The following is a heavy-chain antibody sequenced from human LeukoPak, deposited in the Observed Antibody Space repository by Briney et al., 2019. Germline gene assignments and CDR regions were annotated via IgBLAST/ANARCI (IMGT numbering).Heavy chain of an antibody. J-gene: IGHJ6*02. CDR3: ARGRYFVAYYYYGMDV. CDR1: GFTFSSYA. Sequence: GGSLRLSCAASGFTFSSYAMHWVRQAPGKGLEWVAVISYDGSNKYYADSVKGRITISRDNSKNTLYLQMNSLRAEDTAVYYCARGRYFVAYYYYGMDVWGQGTTVTVSS. V-gene: IGHV3-30-3*01. CDR2: ISYDGSNK. D-gene: IGHD3-9*01.